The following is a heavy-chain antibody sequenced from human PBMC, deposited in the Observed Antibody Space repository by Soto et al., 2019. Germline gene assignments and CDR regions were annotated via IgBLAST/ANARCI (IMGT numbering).Heavy chain of an antibody. CDR1: GFTFSSYA. Sequence: EVQLLESGGGLVQPGGSLRLSCAASGFTFSSYAMSSVRQAPGKGREWVSAISGSGGSTYYADSVKGRFTISRDNSKNTLYLQMNSLRAEDTAVYYCAKGGSTSRGPYYYGMDVWGQGTTVTVSS. CDR3: AKGGSTSRGPYYYGMDV. J-gene: IGHJ6*02. CDR2: ISGSGGST. D-gene: IGHD2-2*01. V-gene: IGHV3-23*01.